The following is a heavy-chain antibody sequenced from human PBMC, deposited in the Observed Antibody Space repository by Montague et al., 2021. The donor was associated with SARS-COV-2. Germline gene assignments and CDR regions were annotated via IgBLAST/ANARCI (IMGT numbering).Heavy chain of an antibody. CDR3: ASNLFITIFGVVISSDAFDI. Sequence: SLRLSCAASGFTFSSYAMNWVRQAPGKGLEWVSYISSIGSTIYYADSVKGRFTISRDNARNSLYLQMNSLRAEDTAVYYCASNLFITIFGVVISSDAFDIWGRGTMVTVSS. CDR2: ISSIGSTI. V-gene: IGHV3-48*03. D-gene: IGHD3-3*01. J-gene: IGHJ3*02. CDR1: GFTFSSYA.